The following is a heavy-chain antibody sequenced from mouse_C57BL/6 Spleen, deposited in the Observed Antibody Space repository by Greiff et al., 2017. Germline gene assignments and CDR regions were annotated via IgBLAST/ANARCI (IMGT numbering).Heavy chain of an antibody. V-gene: IGHV6-6*01. CDR2: IRNKANNHAT. CDR3: TRWGGYYWYFDV. J-gene: IGHJ1*03. D-gene: IGHD2-2*01. CDR1: GFTFSDAW. Sequence: EVKVEESGGGLVQPGGSMKLSCAASGFTFSDAWMDWVRQSPEKGLEWVAEIRNKANNHATYYAESVKGRFTISRDDSKSSVYLQMNSLRAEDTGIYYCTRWGGYYWYFDVWGTGTTVTVSS.